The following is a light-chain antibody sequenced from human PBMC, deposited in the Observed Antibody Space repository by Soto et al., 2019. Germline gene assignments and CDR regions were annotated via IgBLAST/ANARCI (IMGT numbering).Light chain of an antibody. CDR2: QDT. CDR3: QAWDSSTGV. J-gene: IGLJ2*01. V-gene: IGLV3-1*01. Sequence: SYELTQPPSVSVSPGQTASITCSGDKLGDKYACWYQQKPGQSPVLVIYQDTKRPSGIPERFSGSNSGNTATLTISGTQAMDEAVYYCQAWDSSTGVFGGGTKVTVL. CDR1: KLGDKY.